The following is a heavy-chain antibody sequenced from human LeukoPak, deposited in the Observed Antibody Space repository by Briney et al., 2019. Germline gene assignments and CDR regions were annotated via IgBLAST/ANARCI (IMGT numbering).Heavy chain of an antibody. CDR1: GGSISSYY. CDR3: ARGGNDFWSGLMYNWFDP. D-gene: IGHD3-3*01. CDR2: IYYSGST. J-gene: IGHJ5*02. Sequence: SETLSLTCTVSGGSISSYYWNWIRQPPGKGLEWTGYIYYSGSTNYNPSLQSRVTISVDTSKDQFSLKLTSVTAADTAMYYCARGGNDFWSGLMYNWFDPWGQGTLVTVSS. V-gene: IGHV4-59*01.